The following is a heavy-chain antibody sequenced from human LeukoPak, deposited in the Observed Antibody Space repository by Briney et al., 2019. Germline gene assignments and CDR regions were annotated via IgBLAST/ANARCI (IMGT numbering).Heavy chain of an antibody. J-gene: IGHJ4*02. CDR1: GGSISSSNW. D-gene: IGHD6-6*01. V-gene: IGHV4-4*02. CDR2: IYHSGST. CDR3: ARVRGSSSDRPFDY. Sequence: PSETLSLTCTVSGGSISSSNWWSWVRQPPGKGLEWIGEIYHSGSTNYNPSLKSRVTISVDKSKNQFSLKLSSVTAADTAVYYCARVRGSSSDRPFDYWGQGTLVAVSS.